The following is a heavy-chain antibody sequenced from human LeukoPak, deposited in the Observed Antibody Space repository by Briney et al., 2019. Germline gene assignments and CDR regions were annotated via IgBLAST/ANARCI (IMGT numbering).Heavy chain of an antibody. J-gene: IGHJ4*02. CDR3: ARLEYDSSGYYYDY. D-gene: IGHD3-22*01. CDR1: GGSFSGYY. V-gene: IGHV4-34*01. Sequence: SETLSLTCAVYGGSFSGYYWSWIRQPPGKGLEWIGEINHSGSTNYSPSLKSRVTISVDTSKNQFSLKLSSVTAADTAVYYCARLEYDSSGYYYDYWGQGTLVTVSS. CDR2: INHSGST.